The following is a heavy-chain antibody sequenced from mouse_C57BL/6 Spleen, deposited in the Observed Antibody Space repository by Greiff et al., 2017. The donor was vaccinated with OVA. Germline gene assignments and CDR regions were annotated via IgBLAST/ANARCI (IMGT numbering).Heavy chain of an antibody. CDR3: TRRGDGWYFDV. CDR2: IYPGNSDT. D-gene: IGHD3-3*01. V-gene: IGHV1-5*01. Sequence: VQLQQSGPELVKPGASVKISCKTSGYTFTSYWMHWVKQRPGQGLEWIGAIYPGNSDTSYNQKFKGKAKLTAVTSASTAYMELSSLTNEDSAVYYCTRRGDGWYFDVWGTGTTVTVSS. CDR1: GYTFTSYW. J-gene: IGHJ1*03.